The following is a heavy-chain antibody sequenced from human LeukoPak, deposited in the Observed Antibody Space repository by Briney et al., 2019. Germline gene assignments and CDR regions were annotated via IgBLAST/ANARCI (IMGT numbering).Heavy chain of an antibody. CDR3: AKHVGATYYAFDI. Sequence: GGSLRLSCAASGFTFSSYSMNWVRQAPGKGLEWVALISYDGSDKYYADSVKGRFTISRDNSKNTLYLQMNSLRAEDTAVYYCAKHVGATYYAFDIWGQGTMVTVSS. CDR1: GFTFSSYS. V-gene: IGHV3-30*18. CDR2: ISYDGSDK. D-gene: IGHD1-26*01. J-gene: IGHJ3*02.